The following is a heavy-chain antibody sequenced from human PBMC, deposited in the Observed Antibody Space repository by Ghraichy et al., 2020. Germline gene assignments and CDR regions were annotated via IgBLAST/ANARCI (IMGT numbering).Heavy chain of an antibody. CDR2: INSDGSST. D-gene: IGHD3-10*01. V-gene: IGHV3-74*01. CDR1: GFTFSSYW. CDR3: ARDRDYYGSGSQQS. J-gene: IGHJ4*02. Sequence: LSLTCAASGFTFSSYWMHWVRQAPGKGLVWVSRINSDGSSTSYADSVKGRFTISRDNAKNTLYLQMNSLRVEDTAVYYCARDRDYYGSGSQQSWGQGILVTVSS.